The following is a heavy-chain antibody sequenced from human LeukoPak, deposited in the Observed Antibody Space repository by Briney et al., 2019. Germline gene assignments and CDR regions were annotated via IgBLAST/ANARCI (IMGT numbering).Heavy chain of an antibody. CDR2: INPNSGGT. CDR1: GYTFTSYY. J-gene: IGHJ4*02. Sequence: ASVKVSCKASGYTFTSYYMHWVRQAPGQGLEWMGWINPNSGGTNYAQKFQGRVTMTRDTSISTAYMELSRLRSDDTAVYYCARTTYDFWSGYPFDYWGQGTLVTVSS. D-gene: IGHD3-3*01. CDR3: ARTTYDFWSGYPFDY. V-gene: IGHV1-2*02.